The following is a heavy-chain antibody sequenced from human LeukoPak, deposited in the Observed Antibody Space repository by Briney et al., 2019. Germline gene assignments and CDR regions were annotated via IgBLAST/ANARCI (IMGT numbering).Heavy chain of an antibody. J-gene: IGHJ4*02. CDR1: GYTFTSYG. CDR2: ISAYNGNT. V-gene: IGHV1-18*01. D-gene: IGHD5-12*01. CDR3: ARYSGYDLVDYFDY. Sequence: ASVKVSCKASGYTFTSYGISWVRQAPGQGLERMGWISAYNGNTNYAQKLQGRVTMTTDTSTSTAYMELRSLRSDGTAVYYCARYSGYDLVDYFDYWGQGTLVTVSS.